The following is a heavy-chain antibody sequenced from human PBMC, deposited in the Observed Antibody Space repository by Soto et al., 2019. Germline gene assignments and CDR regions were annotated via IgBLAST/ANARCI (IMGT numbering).Heavy chain of an antibody. D-gene: IGHD5-12*01. CDR2: INGDGSVT. CDR3: ARDFYSGGWSVFDF. J-gene: IGHJ4*02. Sequence: GGSLRLSCAASGFTFSSSWMHWVRQLPGKGLVWVSRINGDGSVTNYADSVKGRFTISRDNAKNTLYLQMNSLRAEDTAVYYCARDFYSGGWSVFDFWGQGSLVTVSS. V-gene: IGHV3-74*01. CDR1: GFTFSSSW.